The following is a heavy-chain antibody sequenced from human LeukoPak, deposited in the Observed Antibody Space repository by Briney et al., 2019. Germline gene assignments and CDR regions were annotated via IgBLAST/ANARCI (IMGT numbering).Heavy chain of an antibody. CDR3: ARYYDSSGYWSNPHFDY. V-gene: IGHV4-61*01. D-gene: IGHD3-22*01. CDR1: GDSVSGISFY. Sequence: SETLSLTCTVSGDSVSGISFYWSWIRQPPGKGLQYIGYIQYSGSTNYNPSLKSRVTISVDTSKHQFSLKLSSVTAADTAVDFCARYYDSSGYWSNPHFDYWGQGTLVTVSS. CDR2: IQYSGST. J-gene: IGHJ4*02.